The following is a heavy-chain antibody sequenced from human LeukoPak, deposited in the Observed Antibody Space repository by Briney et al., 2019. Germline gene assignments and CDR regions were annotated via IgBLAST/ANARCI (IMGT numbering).Heavy chain of an antibody. CDR2: ISGDTIYT. Sequence: GGSQRLSCAASGLSFSTYGLAWVGQAPGEGLEWVSIISGDTIYTYYADSVKGRFTISRDNFRNTIYLQMNRLRAEDTAVYYCAKDMSTINTHPKFFFDSWGQGNLVTVSS. V-gene: IGHV3-23*01. D-gene: IGHD5/OR15-5a*01. CDR1: GLSFSTYG. CDR3: AKDMSTINTHPKFFFDS. J-gene: IGHJ4*02.